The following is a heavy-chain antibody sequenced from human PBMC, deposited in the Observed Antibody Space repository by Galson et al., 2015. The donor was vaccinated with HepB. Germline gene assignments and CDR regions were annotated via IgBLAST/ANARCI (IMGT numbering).Heavy chain of an antibody. J-gene: IGHJ4*02. Sequence: SLRLSCAVSGFTFGTYSMNWVRQAPGKGLEWVSYISSSSSGIYYADSVKVRFAVFIDNAKNSLPLQMNSLKNEDTAVYYCAREYSYAIDYWGQGTLVTVSS. CDR3: AREYSYAIDY. CDR1: GFTFGTYS. CDR2: ISSSSSGI. D-gene: IGHD5-18*01. V-gene: IGHV3-48*02.